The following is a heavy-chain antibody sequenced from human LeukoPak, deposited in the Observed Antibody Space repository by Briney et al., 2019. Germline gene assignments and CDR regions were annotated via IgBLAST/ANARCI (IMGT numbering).Heavy chain of an antibody. CDR1: GFTFSSYT. V-gene: IGHV3-21*01. Sequence: PGGSLRLSCAASGFTFSSYTMNWVRQAPGEGLEWVSSISSGSNYIYYADSLKGRFTISRDNARNSLYLQMNSLRAEDTAVYYCAREAYCSGGSCYYFDYWGQGTLVTVSS. CDR2: ISSGSNYI. J-gene: IGHJ4*02. CDR3: AREAYCSGGSCYYFDY. D-gene: IGHD2-15*01.